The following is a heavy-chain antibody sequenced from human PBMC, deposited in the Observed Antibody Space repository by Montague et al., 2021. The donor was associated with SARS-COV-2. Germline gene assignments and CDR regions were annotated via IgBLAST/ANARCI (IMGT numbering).Heavy chain of an antibody. CDR1: GFTFSSYA. CDR3: VKASGGFGVYYGIDV. Sequence: SLRLSCAASGFTFSSYAMSWVRQAPGKGLEWVSVIYSGGSSTYYADSVKGRFTISRDNSKNTLYLQMNSLRAEDTAVYFCVKASGGFGVYYGIDVWGQGTTVTVSS. D-gene: IGHD2-15*01. J-gene: IGHJ6*02. CDR2: IYSGGSST. V-gene: IGHV3-23*03.